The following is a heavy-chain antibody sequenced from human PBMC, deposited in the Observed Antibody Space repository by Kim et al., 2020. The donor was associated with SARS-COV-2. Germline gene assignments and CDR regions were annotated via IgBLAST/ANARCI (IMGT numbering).Heavy chain of an antibody. D-gene: IGHD6-13*01. Sequence: ATKVKGRVTMTRDTSISTASMELSRLRSDDTAVYYCASNLAAAGYNWFDPWGQGTLVTVSS. V-gene: IGHV1-2*02. J-gene: IGHJ5*02. CDR3: ASNLAAAGYNWFDP.